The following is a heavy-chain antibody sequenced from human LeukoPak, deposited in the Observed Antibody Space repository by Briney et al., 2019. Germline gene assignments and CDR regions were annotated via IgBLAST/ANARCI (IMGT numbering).Heavy chain of an antibody. CDR3: ARLVSGVGYFDY. CDR1: GGSISSGSYY. CDR2: IYISGST. J-gene: IGHJ4*02. Sequence: PSETLSLTCTVSGGSISSGSYYWSWIRQPAGKGLEWIGRIYISGSTNYNPSLKSRVTISVDTSKNQFSLKLSSVTAADTAVYYCARLVSGVGYFDYWGQGALVTVSS. V-gene: IGHV4-61*02. D-gene: IGHD6-19*01.